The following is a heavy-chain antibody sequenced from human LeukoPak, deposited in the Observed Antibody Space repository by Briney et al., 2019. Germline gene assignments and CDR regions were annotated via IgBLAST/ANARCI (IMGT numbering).Heavy chain of an antibody. D-gene: IGHD4-17*01. Sequence: GGSLRLSCAASGFTVSSNYMSWVRQAPGKGLEWVSVIYSGGGTYYADSVKGRFTISRDNSKNTLYLQMNSLRAEDTAVYYCAKDSPYGDYFDYWGQGTLVTVSS. V-gene: IGHV3-53*01. CDR1: GFTVSSNY. CDR2: IYSGGGT. J-gene: IGHJ4*02. CDR3: AKDSPYGDYFDY.